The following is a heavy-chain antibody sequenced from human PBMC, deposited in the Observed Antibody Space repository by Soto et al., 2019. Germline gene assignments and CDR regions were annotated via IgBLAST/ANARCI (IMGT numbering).Heavy chain of an antibody. CDR3: ARFYSGYDYGGWFDP. J-gene: IGHJ5*02. V-gene: IGHV4-30-2*01. CDR1: GGSISSGGYS. D-gene: IGHD5-12*01. Sequence: PSETLSLTCAVSGGSISSGGYSWSWIRQPPGKGLEWIGYIYHSGNTYYNPSLKSRVTISVDRSKNQFSLKLSSVTAVDTAVYYCARFYSGYDYGGWFDPWGQGTLVTVSS. CDR2: IYHSGNT.